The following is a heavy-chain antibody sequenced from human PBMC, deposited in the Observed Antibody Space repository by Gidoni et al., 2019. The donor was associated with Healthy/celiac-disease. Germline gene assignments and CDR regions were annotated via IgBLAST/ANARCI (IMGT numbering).Heavy chain of an antibody. Sequence: QVQLVQSGAEVTKPGASVKVSCKASGSTFTSSGIRWVRQAPGQGLEWMGWISAYNGNTNYAQKLQGRVTMTTDTATSTAYMELRSRRSDDTAVYYCARYHGPGYCSSTSCSNWFDPWGQGTLVTVSS. J-gene: IGHJ5*02. V-gene: IGHV1-18*01. CDR2: ISAYNGNT. CDR3: ARYHGPGYCSSTSCSNWFDP. D-gene: IGHD2-2*01. CDR1: GSTFTSSG.